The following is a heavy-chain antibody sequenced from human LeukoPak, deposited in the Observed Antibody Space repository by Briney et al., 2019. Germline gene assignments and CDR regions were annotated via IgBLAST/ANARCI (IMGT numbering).Heavy chain of an antibody. D-gene: IGHD3-10*01. J-gene: IGHJ5*02. CDR3: ARSSLWFGELNWFDP. CDR1: GGSISSYY. CDR2: IYYSGST. Sequence: PSKTLSLTCTVSGGSISSYYWSWIRQPPGKGLEWIGYIYYSGSTNYNPSLKSRVTISVDTSKNQFSLKLSSVTAADTAVYYCARSSLWFGELNWFDPWGQGTLVTVSS. V-gene: IGHV4-59*08.